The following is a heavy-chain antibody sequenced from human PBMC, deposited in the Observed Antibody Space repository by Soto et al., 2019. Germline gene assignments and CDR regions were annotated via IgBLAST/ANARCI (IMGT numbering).Heavy chain of an antibody. V-gene: IGHV4-34*01. Sequence: QVQLQQWGAGLLKPSETLSLTCAVYGGSFSGYYWSWIRQPPGKGLEWIGEINHSGSTNYNPSLKSRVTISVDTSKNQFSLKLSSVTAADTGVYYCARGRIWGSYRYTPYYFDYWGQGTLVTVSS. CDR2: INHSGST. J-gene: IGHJ4*02. CDR1: GGSFSGYY. D-gene: IGHD3-16*02. CDR3: ARGRIWGSYRYTPYYFDY.